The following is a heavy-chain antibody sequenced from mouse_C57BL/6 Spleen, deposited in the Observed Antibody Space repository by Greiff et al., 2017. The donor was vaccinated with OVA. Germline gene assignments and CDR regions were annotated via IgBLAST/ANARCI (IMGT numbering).Heavy chain of an antibody. V-gene: IGHV2-9-1*01. CDR1: GFSLTSYA. Sequence: VQGVESGPGLVAPSQRLSITCTVSGFSLTSYAISWVRQPPGKGLEWLGVIWTGGGTNYNSALKSSLSISKDNSKSQVFLKMNSLQTDDTARYYCARNRDYDGGYAMDYWGQGTSVTVSS. D-gene: IGHD2-4*01. CDR3: ARNRDYDGGYAMDY. J-gene: IGHJ4*01. CDR2: IWTGGGT.